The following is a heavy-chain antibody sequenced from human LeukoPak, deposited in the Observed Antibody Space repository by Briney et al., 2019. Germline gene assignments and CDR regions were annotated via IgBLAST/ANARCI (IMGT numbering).Heavy chain of an antibody. Sequence: PSQTLSLTCTVSGGSISSGDYYWSWIRQPPGKGLEWIEYIYYSGSTYYNPSLKSRVTISVDTSKNQFSLKLSSVTAADTAVYYCARDLYTDYGGNYFDHWGQGTLVTVSS. D-gene: IGHD4-23*01. V-gene: IGHV4-30-4*01. J-gene: IGHJ4*02. CDR1: GGSISSGDYY. CDR3: ARDLYTDYGGNYFDH. CDR2: IYYSGST.